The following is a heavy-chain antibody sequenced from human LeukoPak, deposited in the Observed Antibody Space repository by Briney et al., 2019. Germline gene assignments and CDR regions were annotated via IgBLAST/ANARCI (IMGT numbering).Heavy chain of an antibody. CDR1: GGSISSNTNY. CDR2: IYYSGST. CDR3: ARGKTYYYDSSGYYHDY. J-gene: IGHJ4*02. V-gene: IGHV4-39*07. D-gene: IGHD3-22*01. Sequence: PSETLSLTCTVSGGSISSNTNYWGWIRQPPGKGLEWIGSIYYSGSTYYNPSLKSRVTISVDTSKNQFSLKLSSVTAADTAVYYCARGKTYYYDSSGYYHDYWGQGTLVTVSS.